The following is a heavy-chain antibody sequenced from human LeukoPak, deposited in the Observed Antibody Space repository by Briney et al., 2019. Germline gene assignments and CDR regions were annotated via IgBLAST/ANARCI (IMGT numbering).Heavy chain of an antibody. CDR3: ARGEQLVPIDY. Sequence: SETLSLTCTVSGGSISSYYWSWIRQPPGKGLEWIGYIYYRGSTNYNPSLKSRVTISVDTSKNQFSLQLSSVTAADTAVYYCARGEQLVPIDYWGQGTLVTVSS. D-gene: IGHD6-6*01. V-gene: IGHV4-59*01. J-gene: IGHJ4*02. CDR1: GGSISSYY. CDR2: IYYRGST.